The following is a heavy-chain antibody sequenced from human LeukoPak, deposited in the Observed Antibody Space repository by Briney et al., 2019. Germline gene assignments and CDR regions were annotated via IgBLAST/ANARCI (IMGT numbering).Heavy chain of an antibody. Sequence: GGSLRLSCAVSGFTFSSYEMNWVRQAPGKGLEWLSYISSSGRTFYYADSVKGRFTISRDNAKNSLYLQMNSLRAEDTAVYYCARDLRSSVVSRFDYWAQGTLVTVSS. CDR3: ARDLRSSVVSRFDY. J-gene: IGHJ4*02. V-gene: IGHV3-48*03. CDR1: GFTFSSYE. CDR2: ISSSGRTF. D-gene: IGHD3-22*01.